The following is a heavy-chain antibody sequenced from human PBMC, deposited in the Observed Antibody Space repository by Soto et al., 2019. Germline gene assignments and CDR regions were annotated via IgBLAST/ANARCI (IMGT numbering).Heavy chain of an antibody. V-gene: IGHV1-2*04. Sequence: GASVKVSCKASGYTFTGNYMHWVRQAPGQGFEWMGWINVNSGGTKYAQKFQGWVTMTRDTSTSTAYMELRSLRSDDTAVYYCARDRSYYSDHWGQGTLVTVSS. CDR3: ARDRSYYSDH. CDR2: INVNSGGT. D-gene: IGHD3-10*01. CDR1: GYTFTGNY. J-gene: IGHJ4*02.